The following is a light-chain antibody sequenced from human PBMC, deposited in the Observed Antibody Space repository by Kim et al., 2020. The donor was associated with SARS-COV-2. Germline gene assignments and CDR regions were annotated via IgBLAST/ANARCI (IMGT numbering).Light chain of an antibody. CDR3: SSYTSTRTVV. CDR1: SSDVGSHDY. J-gene: IGLJ2*01. Sequence: GQPITFSCTGTSSDVGSHDYVSWYQQHPGKAPRLMIYDVTSRPSGISNRFSGSKSGNTASLTISGLQAEDEAHYYCSSYTSTRTVVFGGGTQLTVL. CDR2: DVT. V-gene: IGLV2-14*03.